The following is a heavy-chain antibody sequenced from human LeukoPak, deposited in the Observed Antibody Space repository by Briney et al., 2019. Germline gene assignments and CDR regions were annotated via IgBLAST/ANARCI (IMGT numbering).Heavy chain of an antibody. CDR2: ISGSGGST. CDR3: AKGGSGGYYYGSDPSYYYYMDV. J-gene: IGHJ6*03. CDR1: GFTFSSYG. D-gene: IGHD3-10*01. Sequence: GGSLRLSCAASGFTFSSYGMSWVRQAPGKGLEWVSAISGSGGSTYYADSVKGRFTISRDNSKNTLYLQMNSLRAEDTAVYYCAKGGSGGYYYGSDPSYYYYMDVWGKGTTVTISS. V-gene: IGHV3-23*01.